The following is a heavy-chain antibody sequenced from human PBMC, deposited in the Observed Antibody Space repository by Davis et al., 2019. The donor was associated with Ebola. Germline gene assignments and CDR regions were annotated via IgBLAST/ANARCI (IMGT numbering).Heavy chain of an antibody. V-gene: IGHV3-21*01. D-gene: IGHD6-13*01. J-gene: IGHJ4*02. Sequence: GESLKISCAASGFTFSSYSMNWVRQAPGKGLEWVSSISSSSSYIYYADSVKGRFTISRDNAKNSLYLQMNSLRAEDTAVYYCARDRYSSPWDWGQGTLVTVSS. CDR1: GFTFSSYS. CDR2: ISSSSSYI. CDR3: ARDRYSSPWD.